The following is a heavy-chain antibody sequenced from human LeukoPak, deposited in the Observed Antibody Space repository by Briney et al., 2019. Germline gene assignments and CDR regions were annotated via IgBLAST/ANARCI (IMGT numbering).Heavy chain of an antibody. CDR2: IYSGGST. CDR3: AREGMAYYYYGMDV. J-gene: IGHJ6*02. CDR1: GFTVSSNY. D-gene: IGHD5-24*01. Sequence: GGSLRLSCAASGFTVSSNYMSWVGQAPGKGLEWVSVIYSGGSTYYADSVKGRFTISRDNSKNTLYLQMNSLRAEDTAVYYCAREGMAYYYYGMDVWGQGTTVTVSS. V-gene: IGHV3-66*01.